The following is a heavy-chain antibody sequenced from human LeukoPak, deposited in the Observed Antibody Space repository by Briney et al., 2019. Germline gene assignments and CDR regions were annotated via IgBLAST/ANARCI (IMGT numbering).Heavy chain of an antibody. Sequence: GGSLRLSCVASGFTFSNYGMHWVRQAPGKGLEWVAFIRYDGNNKDYADSVKGRFTISRDNAKNSLYLQMNSLRAEDTALYYCAKDIYGGNWPNDYWGQGTLVTVSS. D-gene: IGHD4-23*01. J-gene: IGHJ4*02. CDR3: AKDIYGGNWPNDY. CDR2: IRYDGNNK. V-gene: IGHV3-30*02. CDR1: GFTFSNYG.